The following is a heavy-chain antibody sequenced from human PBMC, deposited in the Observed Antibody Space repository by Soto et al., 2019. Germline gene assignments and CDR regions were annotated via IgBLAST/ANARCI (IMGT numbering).Heavy chain of an antibody. V-gene: IGHV3-30*18. CDR1: GFTFSTYG. Sequence: QVQLVESGGGVVQPGRSLRLSCAASGFTFSTYGMHWVRQAPGKGLEWVALISYDGSNKFHADSVKGRFTISRDNSKNTLYLQMNSLGPEDTAVYYCAKIAVAGDTYYYNMDVWGQGTTVTVSS. D-gene: IGHD6-19*01. CDR2: ISYDGSNK. CDR3: AKIAVAGDTYYYNMDV. J-gene: IGHJ6*02.